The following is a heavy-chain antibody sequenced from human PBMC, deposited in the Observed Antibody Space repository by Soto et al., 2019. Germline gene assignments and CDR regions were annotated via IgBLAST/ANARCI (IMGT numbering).Heavy chain of an antibody. D-gene: IGHD3-9*01. CDR3: ARGKGEYIDWLLPFDAFDI. CDR2: MNPNSGNT. V-gene: IGHV1-8*01. CDR1: GYTFAIYE. J-gene: IGHJ3*02. Sequence: ASVKVSCKASGYTFAIYEINWVRQATGQGLEWMGWMNPNSGNTGYAQKFQGRVTMTRNTSASTGYMELSSLRSEDTAVYYCARGKGEYIDWLLPFDAFDIWGQGTVVTVSS.